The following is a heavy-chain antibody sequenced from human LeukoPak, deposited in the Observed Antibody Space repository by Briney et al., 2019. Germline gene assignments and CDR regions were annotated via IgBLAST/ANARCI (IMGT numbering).Heavy chain of an antibody. CDR2: IYTSGST. CDR3: ARGRWSGSYSGYFDY. J-gene: IGHJ4*02. CDR1: GGSISSYY. D-gene: IGHD1-26*01. Sequence: SETLSLTCTVSGGSISSYYWNWIRQSAGKGLEWIGRIYTSGSTNYNPSLNSRVTMSVDTSKKQFSLKLSSVTAADTAVYYCARGRWSGSYSGYFDYWGQGTLVTVSS. V-gene: IGHV4-4*07.